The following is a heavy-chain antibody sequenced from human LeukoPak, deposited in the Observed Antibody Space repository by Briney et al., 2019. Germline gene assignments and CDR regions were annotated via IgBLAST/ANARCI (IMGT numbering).Heavy chain of an antibody. Sequence: ASVKVSCKVSGYTLTELSMHWVRQAPGKGLEWMGGFDPEDGETIYAQKFQGRVTMTEGTSTDTAYMELSSLRSEDPAVYYCATDTYSGSYRWFDPWGQGTLVTVSS. CDR1: GYTLTELS. V-gene: IGHV1-24*01. D-gene: IGHD1-26*01. CDR2: FDPEDGET. J-gene: IGHJ5*02. CDR3: ATDTYSGSYRWFDP.